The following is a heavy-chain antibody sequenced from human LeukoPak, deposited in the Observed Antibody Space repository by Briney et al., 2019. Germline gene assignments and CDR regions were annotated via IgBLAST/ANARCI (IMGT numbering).Heavy chain of an antibody. J-gene: IGHJ3*02. CDR1: GGSISSHY. CDR2: FYYSGST. V-gene: IGHV4-59*11. D-gene: IGHD3-22*01. Sequence: SETLSLTCTVSGGSISSHYWSWIRQPPGKGLEWIGYFYYSGSTNHNPSFQSRVTISVDTSKNHFSLKLTSVTAADTAVYYCTRLLDYDSSGYPDTFDMWGQGTMVTVSS. CDR3: TRLLDYDSSGYPDTFDM.